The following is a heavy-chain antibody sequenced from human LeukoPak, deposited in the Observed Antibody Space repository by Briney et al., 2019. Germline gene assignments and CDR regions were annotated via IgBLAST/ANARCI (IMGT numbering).Heavy chain of an antibody. CDR2: IYYSGST. Sequence: PSETLSLTCTVSGGSINSSSCYWGWIRQPPGKGLEWIGNIYYSGSTYYNPSLKSRVTISVDTSKNQFSLKLSSVTAADTAVYYCARDRGGSIAGYYYMDVWGKGTTVTVSS. J-gene: IGHJ6*03. V-gene: IGHV4-39*07. CDR3: ARDRGGSIAGYYYMDV. CDR1: GGSINSSSCY. D-gene: IGHD3-10*01.